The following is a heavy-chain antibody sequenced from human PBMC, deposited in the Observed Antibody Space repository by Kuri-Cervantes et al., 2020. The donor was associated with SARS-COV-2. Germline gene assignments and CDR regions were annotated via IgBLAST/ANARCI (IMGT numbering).Heavy chain of an antibody. V-gene: IGHV3-23*01. Sequence: GESLKISCAASGFTFSSYAMTWVRQAPGKGLEWVSGLGGSGDVTYYADSVKGRFTISRDNSNNTLYLQMNSLRGEDTAVYYCAKLFGVVVAGTLDHWGQGTLVTVSS. CDR2: LGGSGDVT. CDR1: GFTFSSYA. CDR3: AKLFGVVVAGTLDH. J-gene: IGHJ4*02. D-gene: IGHD2-15*01.